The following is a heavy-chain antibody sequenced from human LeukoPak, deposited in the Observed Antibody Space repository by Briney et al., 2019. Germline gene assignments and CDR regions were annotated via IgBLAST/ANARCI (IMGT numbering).Heavy chain of an antibody. J-gene: IGHJ4*02. CDR1: GFTFSSYA. CDR3: ARDVRYFDWLPRGAFDY. V-gene: IGHV3-30-3*01. D-gene: IGHD3-9*01. Sequence: GGSLRLSCAASGFTFSSYAMSWIRQAPGKGLEWVAVISYDGSNKYYADSVKGRFTISRDNSKNTLYLQMNSLRAEDTAVYYCARDVRYFDWLPRGAFDYWGQGTLVTVSS. CDR2: ISYDGSNK.